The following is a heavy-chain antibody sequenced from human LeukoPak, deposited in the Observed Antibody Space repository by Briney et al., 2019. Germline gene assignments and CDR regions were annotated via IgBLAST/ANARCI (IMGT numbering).Heavy chain of an antibody. Sequence: PGGSLRLSCAASGFTFSSYAMHWVRQAPGKGLEWVAVISYDGINKYHVDTVQGRFTISRDNSNNTLYLQMNSLRPEDTAIYYCAKGMAMYSGSYYGIDYWGQGALVTVSS. CDR3: AKGMAMYSGSYYGIDY. D-gene: IGHD1-26*01. V-gene: IGHV3-30*04. CDR1: GFTFSSYA. J-gene: IGHJ4*02. CDR2: ISYDGINK.